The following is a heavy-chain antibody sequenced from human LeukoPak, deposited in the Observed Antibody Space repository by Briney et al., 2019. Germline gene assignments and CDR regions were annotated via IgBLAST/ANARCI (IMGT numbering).Heavy chain of an antibody. D-gene: IGHD6-19*01. J-gene: IGHJ4*02. V-gene: IGHV4-31*11. Sequence: SETLSLTCAVYGGSFSGYYWSWIRQLPGKGLEWIGYIYYSGSTYYNPSLESRVTISVDTSKNQFSLKLRSVTAADTAVYYCARGRIAVAGEIDYWGQGTLVTVSS. CDR2: IYYSGST. CDR1: GGSFSGYY. CDR3: ARGRIAVAGEIDY.